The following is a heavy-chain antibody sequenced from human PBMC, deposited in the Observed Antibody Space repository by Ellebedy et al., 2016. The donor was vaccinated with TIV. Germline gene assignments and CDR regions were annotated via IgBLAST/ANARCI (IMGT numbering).Heavy chain of an antibody. V-gene: IGHV3-7*01. J-gene: IGHJ4*02. D-gene: IGHD3-3*01. CDR3: AREMEGFDY. CDR2: IKQDGTKK. Sequence: GESLKISXATSGFTFSAYWLSWVRQAPGKRLEWVANIKQDGTKKEYVDSVEGRFTISRDNAKNSLYLQMNSLRAEDTAVYYCAREMEGFDYWGQGTLVTVSS. CDR1: GFTFSAYW.